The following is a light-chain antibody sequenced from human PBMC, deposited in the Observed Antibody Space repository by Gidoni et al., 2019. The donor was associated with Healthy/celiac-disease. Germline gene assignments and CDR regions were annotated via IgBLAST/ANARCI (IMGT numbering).Light chain of an antibody. V-gene: IGKV1-33*01. Sequence: DIQMTQSPSSLSASVGDRVTITCQASQDISNYLNWYQQKPVKAPKLLIYDASNLETGVPSRFSGSGSGTDFTFTISSLQPEDIATYYCQQYDNLPTCGPGTKVDIK. CDR2: DAS. CDR1: QDISNY. J-gene: IGKJ3*01. CDR3: QQYDNLPT.